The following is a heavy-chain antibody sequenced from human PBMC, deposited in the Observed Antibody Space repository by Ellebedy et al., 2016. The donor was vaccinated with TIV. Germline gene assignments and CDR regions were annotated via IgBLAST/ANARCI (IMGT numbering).Heavy chain of an antibody. Sequence: GGSLRLSCAASGFTSSSYGMHWVRQAPGKGLEWVAVIWYDGSNKYYADSAKGRFTISRDNSKNTLYLQMNSLRAEDTAVYYCARERYGDLDYWGQGTLVTVSS. V-gene: IGHV3-33*01. CDR3: ARERYGDLDY. CDR2: IWYDGSNK. CDR1: GFTSSSYG. D-gene: IGHD4-17*01. J-gene: IGHJ4*02.